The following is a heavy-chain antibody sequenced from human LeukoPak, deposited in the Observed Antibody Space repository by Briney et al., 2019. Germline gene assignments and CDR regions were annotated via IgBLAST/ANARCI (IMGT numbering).Heavy chain of an antibody. V-gene: IGHV3-23*01. CDR3: AKDSNVLRYFDYFDY. Sequence: PGGSLRLSCAASGFTFSSYAMSWVRQAPGKGPEWVSAISGSGGSTYYADSVKGRFTISRDNSKNTLYLQMNSLRAEDTAVYYCAKDSNVLRYFDYFDYWGQGTLVTVSS. D-gene: IGHD3-9*01. J-gene: IGHJ4*02. CDR1: GFTFSSYA. CDR2: ISGSGGST.